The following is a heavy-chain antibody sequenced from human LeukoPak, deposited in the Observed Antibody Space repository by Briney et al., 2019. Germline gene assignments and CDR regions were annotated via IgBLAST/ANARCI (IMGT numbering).Heavy chain of an antibody. CDR3: ARGSGYYLGNY. V-gene: IGHV3-53*01. D-gene: IGHD3-22*01. CDR2: IYGGGST. CDR1: GLTVSSIH. J-gene: IGHJ4*02. Sequence: PGGSLRLSCAASGLTVSSIHMSWVRQAPGKGLEWVSVIYGGGSTYYADSVKGRFTISRGNSKNTLYLQMNSLRAEDTAVYYCARGSGYYLGNYWGQGTLVTVSS.